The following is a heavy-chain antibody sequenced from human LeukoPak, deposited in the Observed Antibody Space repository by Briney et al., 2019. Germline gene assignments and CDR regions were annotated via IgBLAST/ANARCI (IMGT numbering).Heavy chain of an antibody. J-gene: IGHJ4*02. CDR2: IYHRGST. CDR1: GVSISGSNW. Sequence: PSETLSLTCAVSGVSISGSNWWSWVRQSPGKGLEWIGEIYHRGSTNYNPSLKSPVIISVDKSKNQFSLKLSSVTAADTAMYYCAIDRRASGSYYADWGQGTLVTVSS. V-gene: IGHV4-4*02. D-gene: IGHD1-26*01. CDR3: AIDRRASGSYYAD.